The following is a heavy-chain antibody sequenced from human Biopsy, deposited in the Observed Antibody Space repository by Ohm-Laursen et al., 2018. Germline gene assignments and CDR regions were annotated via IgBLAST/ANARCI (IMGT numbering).Heavy chain of an antibody. CDR3: TRGGYYYDSLAYYYWFDP. CDR2: IKPNNGDT. J-gene: IGHJ5*02. D-gene: IGHD3-22*01. V-gene: IGHV1-2*02. CDR1: GYTYPDYY. Sequence: ASVKVSCKASGYTYPDYYVHWVRQAPGQGLEWMGWIKPNNGDTDYSQRFQGRVTLAWDRSTSTGYMEVSSLRSDDTAVYYCTRGGYYYDSLAYYYWFDPWGQGTLVTVSS.